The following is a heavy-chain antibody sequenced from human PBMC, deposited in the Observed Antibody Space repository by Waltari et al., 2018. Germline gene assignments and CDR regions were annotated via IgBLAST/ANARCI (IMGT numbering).Heavy chain of an antibody. Sequence: QLQVPVSGPGLVKPSETVSLICTVSGGSISTNYHWGWIRQPPGKGLEWMGNMQYRGSTFYNPSLKSRVTISLDTSKNQFSLRLSSVGAADTAVYFCGRIAFGDDGGYFQHWGQGTLVTVSS. J-gene: IGHJ1*01. CDR3: GRIAFGDDGGYFQH. CDR1: GGSISTNYH. V-gene: IGHV4-39*01. CDR2: MQYRGST. D-gene: IGHD4-17*01.